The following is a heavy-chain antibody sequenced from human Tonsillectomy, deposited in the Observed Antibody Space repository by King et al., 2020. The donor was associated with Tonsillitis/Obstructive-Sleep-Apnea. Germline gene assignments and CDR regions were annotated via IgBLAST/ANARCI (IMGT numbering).Heavy chain of an antibody. Sequence: VQLVESGGGVVQPGRSLRLSCAASGFAFNSHGMHWVRKAPGKGLGWVAVICNDGSDIYYADSGKGRFTISRDNSKDTLFLQMNSLRAEDTAIYYCARDSDDTGHRFDYWGQGTLVTVSS. CDR1: GFAFNSHG. CDR2: ICNDGSDI. J-gene: IGHJ4*02. CDR3: ARDSDDTGHRFDY. D-gene: IGHD3-22*01. V-gene: IGHV3-33*01.